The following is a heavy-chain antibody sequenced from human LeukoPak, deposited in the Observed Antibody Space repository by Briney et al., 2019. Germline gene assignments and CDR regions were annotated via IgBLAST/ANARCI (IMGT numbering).Heavy chain of an antibody. D-gene: IGHD3-9*01. Sequence: SETLSLTCTVSGGSISSYYWSWIRQPPGKGLEWIGYIYYSGSTNYNPSLKSRVTISVDTSKDQFSLKLSSLDAADAAVYYCANASDSLDAFCILGQGTMVTVSS. J-gene: IGHJ3*02. V-gene: IGHV4-59*01. CDR2: IYYSGST. CDR1: GGSISSYY. CDR3: ANASDSLDAFCI.